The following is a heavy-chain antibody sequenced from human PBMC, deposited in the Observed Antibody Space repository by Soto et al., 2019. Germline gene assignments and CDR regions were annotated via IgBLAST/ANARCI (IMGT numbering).Heavy chain of an antibody. J-gene: IGHJ6*03. Sequence: QVQLQESGPGLVKPSETLSLTCTVSGGSISSYYWSWIRQPPGKGLEWSGYIYYSGSTNYNPSLKIRVTLSVARSKNPCSLKLSSVTAADTAVYYCARGPYHWNPPPYYCYYLDVWGKGTNVTVSS. V-gene: IGHV4-59*01. CDR3: ARGPYHWNPPPYYCYYLDV. CDR1: GGSISSYY. D-gene: IGHD1-20*01. CDR2: IYYSGST.